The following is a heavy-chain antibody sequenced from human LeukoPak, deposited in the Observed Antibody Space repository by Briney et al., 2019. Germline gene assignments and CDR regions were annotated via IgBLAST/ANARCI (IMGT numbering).Heavy chain of an antibody. CDR1: GFTFDTYN. CDR2: IRSYSSYI. Sequence: KTGGSLRLSCAASGFTFDTYNFNWVRQAPGKGLEWVATIRSYSSYIHYADSVKGRFIISRDDAKKSMYLQMNSLRVEDTAVYYCARGQWLVRPVDYWGQGTLVTVSS. J-gene: IGHJ4*02. V-gene: IGHV3-21*01. CDR3: ARGQWLVRPVDY. D-gene: IGHD6-19*01.